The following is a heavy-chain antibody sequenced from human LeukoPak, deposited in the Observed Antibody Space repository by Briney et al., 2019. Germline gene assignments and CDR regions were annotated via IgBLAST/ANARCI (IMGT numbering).Heavy chain of an antibody. D-gene: IGHD6-19*01. CDR1: GYTFTSYD. J-gene: IGHJ5*02. V-gene: IGHV1-8*01. CDR3: AKDSRKQWLVDWFDP. Sequence: ASVKVSCKASGYTFTSYDINWVRQATGQGLEWMGWMNPNSGNTGYAQKFQGRVTMTRNTSISTAYMELSSLRSEDTAVYYCAKDSRKQWLVDWFDPWGQGTLVTVSS. CDR2: MNPNSGNT.